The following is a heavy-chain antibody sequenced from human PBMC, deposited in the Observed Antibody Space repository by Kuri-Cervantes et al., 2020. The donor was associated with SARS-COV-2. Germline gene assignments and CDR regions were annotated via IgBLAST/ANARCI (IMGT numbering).Heavy chain of an antibody. V-gene: IGHV4-38-2*01. CDR1: GYSISSGYY. D-gene: IGHD6-19*01. CDR3: ARSWVSVAARYGGFDN. J-gene: IGHJ4*02. Sequence: ESLKISCAVSGYSISSGYYWGWIRQSPGKGLEWIGYVYYSGITDYNPSLKSRVTISVHTSKNQFSLRLNSVTAADTAIYYCARSWVSVAARYGGFDNWGQGTLVTVSS. CDR2: VYYSGIT.